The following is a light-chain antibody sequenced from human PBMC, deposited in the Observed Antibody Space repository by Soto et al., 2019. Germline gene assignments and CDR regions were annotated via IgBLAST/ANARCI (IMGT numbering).Light chain of an antibody. CDR1: SSDVGDYNY. V-gene: IGLV2-8*01. Sequence: QSVLTQPPSASGSPGQSVTISCTGTSSDVGDYNYVSWYQQHPGKAPKLMMYEVSKRPSGVPDRFSGSKSGNAASLIVSGLQAEDEADYYCSSYVGGNNSAVFGGGTKLT. J-gene: IGLJ2*01. CDR3: SSYVGGNNSAV. CDR2: EVS.